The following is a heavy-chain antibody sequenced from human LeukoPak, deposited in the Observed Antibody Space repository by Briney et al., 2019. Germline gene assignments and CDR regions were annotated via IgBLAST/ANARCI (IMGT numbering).Heavy chain of an antibody. CDR3: ARGRAVTTLTGYYGMDV. Sequence: PSETLSLTCAVYGGSFSGYYWSWIRQPPGKGLEWIGEINHSGSTNYNPSLKSRVTISVDTSKNQFSLKLSSVTAADTAVYYCARGRAVTTLTGYYGMDVWGQGTTVTVSS. CDR2: INHSGST. CDR1: GGSFSGYY. J-gene: IGHJ6*02. D-gene: IGHD4-17*01. V-gene: IGHV4-34*01.